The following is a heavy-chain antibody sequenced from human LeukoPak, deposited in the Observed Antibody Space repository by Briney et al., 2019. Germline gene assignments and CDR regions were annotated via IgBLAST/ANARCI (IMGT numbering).Heavy chain of an antibody. J-gene: IGHJ4*02. CDR3: AKVGGFWSGYYTAFDY. Sequence: GGSLRLSCAASGFTFSSYAMSWVRQAPGKGLEWVSAISGSGGSTYYADSVKGRFTISRDNSKNTLYLQMDSLRAEDTAVYYCAKVGGFWSGYYTAFDYWGQGTLVTVSS. V-gene: IGHV3-23*01. D-gene: IGHD3-3*01. CDR1: GFTFSSYA. CDR2: ISGSGGST.